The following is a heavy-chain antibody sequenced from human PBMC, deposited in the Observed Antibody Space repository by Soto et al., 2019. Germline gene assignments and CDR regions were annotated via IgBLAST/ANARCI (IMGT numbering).Heavy chain of an antibody. CDR3: ARGTSVAGMPYPFFDY. J-gene: IGHJ4*02. Sequence: SGNLSLTCTVSGGSISSYYWSWIRQPPGKGLEWIGYIYYSGSTNYNPSLKSRVTISVDTSKNQFSLKLSSVTAADTAVYYCARGTSVAGMPYPFFDYWCQGTLVTVSS. CDR2: IYYSGST. V-gene: IGHV4-59*01. D-gene: IGHD2-2*01. CDR1: GGSISSYY.